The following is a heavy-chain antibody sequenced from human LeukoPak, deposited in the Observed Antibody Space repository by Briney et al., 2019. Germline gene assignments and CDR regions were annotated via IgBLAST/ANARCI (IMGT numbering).Heavy chain of an antibody. V-gene: IGHV1-69*13. CDR3: ARTLYDSSGYYYYFDY. D-gene: IGHD3-22*01. CDR2: IIPIFGTA. CDR1: GYTFTSYA. J-gene: IGHJ4*02. Sequence: GASVKVSCKASGYTFTSYAISWVRQAPGQGLEWMGGIIPIFGTANYAQKFQGRVTITADESTSTAYMELSSLRSEDTAVYYCARTLYDSSGYYYYFDYWGQGTLVTVSS.